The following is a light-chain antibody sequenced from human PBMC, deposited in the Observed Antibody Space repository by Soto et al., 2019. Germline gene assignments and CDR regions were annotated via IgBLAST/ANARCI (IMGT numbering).Light chain of an antibody. Sequence: EIVLTQSPATLSLSPGERATLSCRASQSVSSYLAWYQQKPGQAPRLLIYDASNRATDIPARFSGSGSGTDFTLTISSLASEDFAVYYCQHRGKWPRTFGQGTKLEIK. CDR3: QHRGKWPRT. CDR1: QSVSSY. V-gene: IGKV3-11*01. CDR2: DAS. J-gene: IGKJ2*01.